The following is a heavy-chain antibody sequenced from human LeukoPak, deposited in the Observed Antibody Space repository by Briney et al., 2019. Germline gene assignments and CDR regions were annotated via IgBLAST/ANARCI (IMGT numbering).Heavy chain of an antibody. CDR1: GFAFNTYA. D-gene: IGHD2-21*02. CDR3: TKLGLLAYCGGDCRGMDV. CDR2: ISGSGDSI. J-gene: IGHJ6*02. V-gene: IGHV3-23*01. Sequence: GGSLRLSCAASGFAFNTYAMSWVRQAPGKGLEWVSVISGSGDSIFYADSVKGRFTISRDNSRSTLYLQMNSLRVEDTAVYYCTKLGLLAYCGGDCRGMDVWGHGTTVTVSS.